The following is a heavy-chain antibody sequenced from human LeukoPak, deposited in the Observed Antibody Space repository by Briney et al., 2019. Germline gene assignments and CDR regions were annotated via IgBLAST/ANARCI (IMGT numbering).Heavy chain of an antibody. V-gene: IGHV3-43*02. CDR1: GLPIPDFA. Sequence: GGSLRLSCVASGLPIPDFAMHWVRQAPGKGLEWVSLISGDGVSTFYADSVKGRFSISRDNSKNSLYLEMNSLRTEDAAMYYCAKESGKFDYWGQGTLVAVSS. J-gene: IGHJ4*02. CDR2: ISGDGVST. CDR3: AKESGKFDY.